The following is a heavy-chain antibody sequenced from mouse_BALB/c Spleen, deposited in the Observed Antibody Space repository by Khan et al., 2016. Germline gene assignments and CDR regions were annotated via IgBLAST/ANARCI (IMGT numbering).Heavy chain of an antibody. CDR2: ISYSGST. Sequence: EVQLQEPGPGLVKPSQSLSLTCTVTGYTITSDYAWNWIRQFPGNKLEWMGYISYSGSTRYNPSLKSPISLTRDTSKNKVFLQLNCVTTKDTATYYWARGRVFAYWGQGTTLTVSS. V-gene: IGHV3-2*02. J-gene: IGHJ2*01. CDR1: GYTITSDYA. CDR3: ARGRVFAY.